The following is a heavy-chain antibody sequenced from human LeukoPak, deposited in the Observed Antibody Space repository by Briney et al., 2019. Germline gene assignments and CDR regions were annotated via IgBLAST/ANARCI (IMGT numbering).Heavy chain of an antibody. CDR1: GGSISSGDYY. Sequence: SQTLSLTCTVSGGSISSGDYYWSWIRQPPGKGLEWIGYIYYSGSTYYNPSLKSRVTISVDTSKNQFSLKLSSVTAADTAVYYCARDPSTRDPEGYYHYGMDVWGQGTTVTVSS. J-gene: IGHJ6*02. V-gene: IGHV4-30-4*01. CDR3: ARDPSTRDPEGYYHYGMDV. CDR2: IYYSGST. D-gene: IGHD2-2*01.